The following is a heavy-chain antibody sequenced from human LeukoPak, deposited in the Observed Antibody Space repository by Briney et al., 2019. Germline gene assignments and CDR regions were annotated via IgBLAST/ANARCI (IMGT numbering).Heavy chain of an antibody. Sequence: SETLSLTCTVSGGSITTSSYYWGWIRQPPGEGLEWIGIIYYSGSTYYNPSLKGRVTISVDTSKNQFSLKLSSVTAADTAVYYCARAFRARYFDLWGRGTLVTVSS. D-gene: IGHD2/OR15-2a*01. J-gene: IGHJ2*01. V-gene: IGHV4-39*01. CDR3: ARAFRARYFDL. CDR1: GGSITTSSYY. CDR2: IYYSGST.